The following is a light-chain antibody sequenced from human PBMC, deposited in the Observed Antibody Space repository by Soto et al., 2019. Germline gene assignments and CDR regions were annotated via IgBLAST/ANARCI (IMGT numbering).Light chain of an antibody. V-gene: IGKV3-20*01. CDR2: GAS. J-gene: IGKJ1*01. CDR1: QSVSSIY. Sequence: ELVLTQSPGTLSLSPGERATLSCRASQSVSSIYLAWYQQKPGQAPRLLIYGASSRATGIPDRFSGSGSGTDFTLTISRLEPEDFAEYYCQHYGSSQRTFGQGTKVDIK. CDR3: QHYGSSQRT.